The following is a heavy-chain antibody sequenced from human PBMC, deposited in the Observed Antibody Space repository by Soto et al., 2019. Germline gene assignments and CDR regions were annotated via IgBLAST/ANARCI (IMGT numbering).Heavy chain of an antibody. Sequence: QVQLVESGGGLVKPGGSLRLSCAASGFTFSDYYMSWIRQAPGKGLEWVSYIVIGSDYTNYADSVKGRFTISRDNAKNSLYLEMNSLRAEDTAVYYCASSDRNCHSPNCYFYWGQGTLVTVSS. CDR2: IVIGSDYT. D-gene: IGHD2-2*01. CDR1: GFTFSDYY. V-gene: IGHV3-11*05. CDR3: ASSDRNCHSPNCYFY. J-gene: IGHJ4*02.